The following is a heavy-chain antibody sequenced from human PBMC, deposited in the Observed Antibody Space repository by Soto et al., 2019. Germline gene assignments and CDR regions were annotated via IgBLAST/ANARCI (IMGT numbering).Heavy chain of an antibody. J-gene: IGHJ4*02. CDR3: ARGRRDGYNSFDY. CDR1: GFTFSSYS. D-gene: IGHD5-12*01. CDR2: ISSSSSTI. V-gene: IGHV3-48*01. Sequence: EVQLVESGGGLVQPGGSLRLSCAASGFTFSSYSMNWVRQAPGKGLEWVSYISSSSSTIYYADSVKGRFTISRDNAKNSLYVQMNSLRAEDTAVYYWARGRRDGYNSFDYWGQGTLVTVSS.